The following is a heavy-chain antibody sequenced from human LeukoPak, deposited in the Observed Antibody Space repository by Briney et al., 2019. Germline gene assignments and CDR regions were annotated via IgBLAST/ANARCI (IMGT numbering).Heavy chain of an antibody. CDR2: IKQDGSEK. Sequence: PGGSLRLSCAASGFTFSSYWMSWVRQAPGKGLEWVANIKQDGSEKYYVDSVKGRFTISRDNAKNSLYLQMNSLRAEDTAVYYCARTNLGIVAVPAALQRGYYFDYWGQGTLVTVSS. J-gene: IGHJ4*02. CDR3: ARTNLGIVAVPAALQRGYYFDY. D-gene: IGHD2-2*03. V-gene: IGHV3-7*01. CDR1: GFTFSSYW.